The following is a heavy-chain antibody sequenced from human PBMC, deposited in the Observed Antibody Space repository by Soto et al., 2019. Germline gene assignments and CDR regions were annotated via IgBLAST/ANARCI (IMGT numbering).Heavy chain of an antibody. CDR3: ARAEDSSGPDY. Sequence: QVQLVESGGGLVKPGGSLRLSCAASGFTFSDYYMSWIRQAPGKGLEWVSYISSSSSYTNYADSVKGRFTISRDNAKNSLYLQMISLRAEDTAVYYCARAEDSSGPDYWGQGTLVTVSS. D-gene: IGHD3-22*01. J-gene: IGHJ4*02. V-gene: IGHV3-11*05. CDR2: ISSSSSYT. CDR1: GFTFSDYY.